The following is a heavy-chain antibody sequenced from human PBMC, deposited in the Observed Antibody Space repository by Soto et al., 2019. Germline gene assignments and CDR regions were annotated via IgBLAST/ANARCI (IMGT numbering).Heavy chain of an antibody. J-gene: IGHJ4*02. V-gene: IGHV1-69*13. CDR2: IIPIFGTA. Sequence: SVKVSCKASGGTFSSYAISWVRQAPGQGLEWMGGIIPIFGTANYAQKFQGRVTITADESTSTAYMELSSLRSEDTAVYYCARDLDSSGWYLSGPFDYWGQGTLVTVSS. CDR3: ARDLDSSGWYLSGPFDY. CDR1: GGTFSSYA. D-gene: IGHD6-19*01.